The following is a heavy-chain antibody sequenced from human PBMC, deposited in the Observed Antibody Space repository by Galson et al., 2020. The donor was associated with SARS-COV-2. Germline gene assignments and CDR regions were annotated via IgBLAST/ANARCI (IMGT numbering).Heavy chain of an antibody. V-gene: IGHV3-21*01. Sequence: GGSLRLSCAASGFTFSSYSMNWVRQAPGKGLEWVSSISSSSSYIYYADSVKGRFTISRDNAKNSLYLQMNSLRAEDTAVYYCARDAGEEVLLWFGELSPNYYYYYMDVWGKGTTVTVSS. CDR2: ISSSSSYI. D-gene: IGHD3-10*01. J-gene: IGHJ6*03. CDR1: GFTFSSYS. CDR3: ARDAGEEVLLWFGELSPNYYYYYMDV.